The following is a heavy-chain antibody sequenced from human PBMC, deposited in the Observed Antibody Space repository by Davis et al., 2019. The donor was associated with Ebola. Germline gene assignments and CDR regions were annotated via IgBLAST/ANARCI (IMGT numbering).Heavy chain of an antibody. Sequence: GESLKISCAASGFTFSSYSMNWVRQAPGKGLEWVSYISSSSSTIYYADSVKGRFTISRDNSKNTLYLQMNSLRAEDTAVYYCARDKIAAAGLFDYWGQGTLVTVSS. J-gene: IGHJ4*02. V-gene: IGHV3-48*01. CDR1: GFTFSSYS. D-gene: IGHD6-13*01. CDR2: ISSSSSTI. CDR3: ARDKIAAAGLFDY.